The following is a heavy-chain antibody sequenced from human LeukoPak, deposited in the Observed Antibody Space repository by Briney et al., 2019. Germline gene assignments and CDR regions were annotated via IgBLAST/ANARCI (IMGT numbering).Heavy chain of an antibody. CDR3: AREGGGYDLSYFDY. J-gene: IGHJ4*02. D-gene: IGHD5-12*01. V-gene: IGHV4-59*01. CDR1: GGSISSYY. CDR2: IYYSGST. Sequence: SETLSLTCTVSGGSISSYYWSWIRQPPGKGLEWIGYIYYSGSTNYNPSLKSRVTISVDTSKNQFSLKLSSVTAADTAVYYCAREGGGYDLSYFDYWGQGTLVTVSS.